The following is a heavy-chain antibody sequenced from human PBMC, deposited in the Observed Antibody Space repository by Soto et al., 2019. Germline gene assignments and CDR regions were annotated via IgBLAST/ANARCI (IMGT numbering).Heavy chain of an antibody. CDR1: VDSVPSNTSY. CDR2: TYFRSKWYN. D-gene: IGHD5-12*01. CDR3: AKGDILGPKSGYAFDP. J-gene: IGHJ5*02. Sequence: SQTLALTCAISVDSVPSNTSYWNWIRQSPSRGLEWLGRTYFRSKWYNDYAVSVASRLIINPDTSNHQFSLQLNSVTPAHTAAYCCAKGDILGPKSGYAFDPWGQGIMVTVSS. V-gene: IGHV6-1*01.